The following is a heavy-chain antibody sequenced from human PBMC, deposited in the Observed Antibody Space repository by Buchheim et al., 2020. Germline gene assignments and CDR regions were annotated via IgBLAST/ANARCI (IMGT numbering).Heavy chain of an antibody. CDR2: INIDGSGT. Sequence: EVQLVESGGVLVQPGGSLRLSCVASGFTFKNYWMHWVRQVPGKGLVWVSRINIDGSGTMYAESVMGRFTVSRDNVKNTLYLQLHSLRADDTAVYYCARGYSGTYRIDYWGQGTL. CDR1: GFTFKNYW. D-gene: IGHD1-26*01. CDR3: ARGYSGTYRIDY. J-gene: IGHJ4*02. V-gene: IGHV3-74*03.